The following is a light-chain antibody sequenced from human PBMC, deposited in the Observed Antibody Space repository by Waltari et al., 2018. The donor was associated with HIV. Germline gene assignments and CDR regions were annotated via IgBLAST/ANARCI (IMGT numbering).Light chain of an antibody. V-gene: IGKV4-1*01. Sequence: VMTQSPDSLAVSLGERATINCRSSQSVLYKSKNKNYLSWDQQRPGQPPRLIYWATTRESGVPDRFSVSGSGADFTLTISSLQAEDVAVYYCQQFYTTPPTFGQGTKVEIK. CDR1: QSVLYKSKNKNY. J-gene: IGKJ1*01. CDR2: WAT. CDR3: QQFYTTPPT.